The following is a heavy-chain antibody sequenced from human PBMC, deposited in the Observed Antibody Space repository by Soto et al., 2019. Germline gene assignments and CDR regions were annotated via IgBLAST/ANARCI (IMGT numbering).Heavy chain of an antibody. Sequence: QVQLQESGPGLVEPSETLSITCSVSGDSISSSYWSWIRQPPGKGLEWIGYIYYSGSTNYNPSLKSRVTISLDTSKNQFSLKVSPVTAADTAVYYCARGFDWFYPWGQGTMVTVSS. V-gene: IGHV4-59*01. CDR1: GDSISSSY. CDR3: ARGFDWFYP. CDR2: IYYSGST. J-gene: IGHJ5*02.